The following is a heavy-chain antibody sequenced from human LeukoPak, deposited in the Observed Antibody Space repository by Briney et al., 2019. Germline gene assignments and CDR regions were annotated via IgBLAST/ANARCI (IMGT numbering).Heavy chain of an antibody. CDR1: GGSITSYY. J-gene: IGHJ3*02. CDR2: IYYSGLT. V-gene: IGHV4-59*08. Sequence: PSETLSLTCTVSGGSITSYYWSWNRQPPGKGLEWIGYIYYSGLTNYNPSLYSRVTISVDTSKNQFSLKLSSVTAADPAVYYCARHRCGITICYTFDAFDIWAKGQWSPSLQ. D-gene: IGHD2-2*02. CDR3: ARHRCGITICYTFDAFDI.